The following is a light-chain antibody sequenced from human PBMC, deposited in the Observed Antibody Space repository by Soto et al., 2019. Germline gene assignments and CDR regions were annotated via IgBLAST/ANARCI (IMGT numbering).Light chain of an antibody. CDR2: GAS. V-gene: IGKV3-20*01. CDR3: QQYGSSPTT. Sequence: EIVLTQSPGTLSLSPGERATLSCRASQTVLNNYLTWYQQKPGQAPRRLIFGASIRATGIPDRFSGSGSGTDFTLTISRPEPEDFAVYYCQQYGSSPTTFGQGTKVDIK. J-gene: IGKJ1*01. CDR1: QTVLNNY.